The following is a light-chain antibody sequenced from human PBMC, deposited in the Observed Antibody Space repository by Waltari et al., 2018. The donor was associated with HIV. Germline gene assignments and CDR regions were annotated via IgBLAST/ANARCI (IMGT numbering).Light chain of an antibody. CDR2: DKN. Sequence: QSVLTQPPSVSAAPGQKVTISCSGSSPNLANNYVSWYQQLPGTAPKRLIYDKNNRPSGSPDRFSGSKAGTTATLGITGLQTGDEADYYCGTWDSRLSAWVFGGGTKLTVL. V-gene: IGLV1-51*01. CDR1: SPNLANNY. CDR3: GTWDSRLSAWV. J-gene: IGLJ3*02.